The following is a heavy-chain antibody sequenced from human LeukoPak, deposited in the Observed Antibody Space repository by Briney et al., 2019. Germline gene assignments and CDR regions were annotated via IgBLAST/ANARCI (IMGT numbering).Heavy chain of an antibody. CDR3: AREKRRVRLHSFFDY. CDR2: IGQDGGEK. D-gene: IGHD6-25*01. Sequence: QSGGSLRLSCEAAEFSFTGYWMSWVRQAPGKGLEWVANIGQDGGEKNYVDSVMGRFTISRDNAKNSLYLQMNSLRAEDTAMYYCAREKRRVRLHSFFDYWGRGTLVTVSS. J-gene: IGHJ4*02. V-gene: IGHV3-7*01. CDR1: EFSFTGYW.